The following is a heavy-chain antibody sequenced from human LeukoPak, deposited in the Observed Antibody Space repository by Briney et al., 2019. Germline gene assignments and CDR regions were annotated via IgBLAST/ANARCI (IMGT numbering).Heavy chain of an antibody. CDR3: ARAKGNMAARNHRLFDY. CDR2: IYYSGST. J-gene: IGHJ4*02. V-gene: IGHV4-39*01. CDR1: GGSISSSSYY. Sequence: PSETLSLTCTVSGGSISSSSYYWGWIRQPPGKGLEWIGSIYYSGSTYYNPSLKSRVTISVDTSKNQFSLKLSSVTAADTAVYYCARAKGNMAARNHRLFDYWGQGTLVTVSS. D-gene: IGHD6-6*01.